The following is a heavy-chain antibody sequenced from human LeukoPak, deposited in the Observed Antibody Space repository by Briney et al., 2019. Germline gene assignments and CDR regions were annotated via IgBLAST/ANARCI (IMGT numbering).Heavy chain of an antibody. Sequence: SETLSLTCTVSGGSISSGSYYGTWIRQPAGKGLEWIGRIYVGGSPNYNPSLEGRLTISIDMSKNQFSLRLSSVTAADTATYFCVRDEDYWGSPHWGQGILVSVSS. D-gene: IGHD7-27*01. CDR2: IYVGGSP. V-gene: IGHV4-61*02. J-gene: IGHJ4*02. CDR1: GGSISSGSYY. CDR3: VRDEDYWGSPH.